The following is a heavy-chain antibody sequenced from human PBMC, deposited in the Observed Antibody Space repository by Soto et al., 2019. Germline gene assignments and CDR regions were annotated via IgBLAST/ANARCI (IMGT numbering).Heavy chain of an antibody. V-gene: IGHV2-26*01. Sequence: QVTLKESGPVLVKPTETLTLTCTVSGVSLSNARMGVSWIRQPPGKALEWLAHIIWNDERSNNTSLKSRLTISRDTTKSQVVLTMTNVDPVDTGTYFCVRALREELPIYSFASWGQGTLVTVSS. J-gene: IGHJ4*02. D-gene: IGHD1-7*01. CDR3: VRALREELPIYSFAS. CDR2: IIWNDER. CDR1: GVSLSNARMG.